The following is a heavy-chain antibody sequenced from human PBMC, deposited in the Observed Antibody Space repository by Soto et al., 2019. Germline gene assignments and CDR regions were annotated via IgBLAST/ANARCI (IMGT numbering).Heavy chain of an antibody. CDR3: ARDDGIYSGYDFYYYGMDV. D-gene: IGHD5-12*01. CDR1: GGSISSYY. J-gene: IGHJ6*02. Sequence: PSETLSLTCTVSGGSISSYYWSWIRQPPGKGLEWIGYIYYSGSTNYNPSLKSRVTISVDTSKNQFSLKLSSVTAADTAVYYCARDDGIYSGYDFYYYGMDVWGQGTTVTVSS. CDR2: IYYSGST. V-gene: IGHV4-59*01.